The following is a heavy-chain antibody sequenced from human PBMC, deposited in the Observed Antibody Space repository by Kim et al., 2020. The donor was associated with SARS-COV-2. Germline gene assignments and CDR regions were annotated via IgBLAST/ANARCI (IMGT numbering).Heavy chain of an antibody. CDR2: IDQNGSKK. J-gene: IGHJ6*02. Sequence: GGSLRLSCAASGFSFSRYWMSWVRQAPGKGLEWVANIDQNGSKKFYLDSVKGRFTISRDNAKNSVYLQISSLRAEDRAVYYCAKEQSTTWSGGVYHYGMDVWGQGTTVTVSS. D-gene: IGHD6-13*01. V-gene: IGHV3-7*01. CDR3: AKEQSTTWSGGVYHYGMDV. CDR1: GFSFSRYW.